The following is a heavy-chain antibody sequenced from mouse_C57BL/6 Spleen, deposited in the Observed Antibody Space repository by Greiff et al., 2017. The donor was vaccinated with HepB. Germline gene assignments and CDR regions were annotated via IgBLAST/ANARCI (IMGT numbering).Heavy chain of an antibody. CDR3: ASDGYHYAMDY. Sequence: EVQRVESGGGLVQPGGSLKLSCAASGFTFSDYYMYWVRQTPEKRLEWVAYISNGGGSTYYPDTVKGRFTISRDNAKNTLYLQMSRLKSEDTAMYYCASDGYHYAMDYWGQGTSVTVSS. CDR1: GFTFSDYY. J-gene: IGHJ4*01. V-gene: IGHV5-12*01. CDR2: ISNGGGST. D-gene: IGHD2-3*01.